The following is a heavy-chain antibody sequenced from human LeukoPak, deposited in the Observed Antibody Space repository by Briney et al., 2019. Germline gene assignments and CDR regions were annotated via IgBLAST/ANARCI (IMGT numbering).Heavy chain of an antibody. D-gene: IGHD3-22*01. CDR3: ARVSYDSSGITTFFDY. CDR1: GFTFSSYA. J-gene: IGHJ4*02. V-gene: IGHV3-23*01. CDR2: ISDSGGST. Sequence: GGSLRLSCAASGFTFSSYAMSWVRQAPGKGLEWVSVISDSGGSTYYADSVKGRFTISRDNAKNSLYLQMNSLRAEDTAVYYCARVSYDSSGITTFFDYWGQGTLVTVSS.